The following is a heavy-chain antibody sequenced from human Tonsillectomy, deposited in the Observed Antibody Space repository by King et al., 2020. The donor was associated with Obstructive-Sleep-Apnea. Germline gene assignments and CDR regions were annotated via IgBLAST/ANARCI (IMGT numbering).Heavy chain of an antibody. Sequence: QLVQSGAEVKKPGESLRISCKGSGYSFTSYGISWVRQMPGKGLEWIGRIDPSDSYTNYSPSFQGHVTISADKSISTAYLQGSSLKASDTAMYYCARLGNTMVRGVIPLGMDVWGQGTTVTVSS. CDR2: IDPSDSYT. CDR3: ARLGNTMVRGVIPLGMDV. CDR1: GYSFTSYG. J-gene: IGHJ6*02. V-gene: IGHV5-10-1*01. D-gene: IGHD3-10*01.